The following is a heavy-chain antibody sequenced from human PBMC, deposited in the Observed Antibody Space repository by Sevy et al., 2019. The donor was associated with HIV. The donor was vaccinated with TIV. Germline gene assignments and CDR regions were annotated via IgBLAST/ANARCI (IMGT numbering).Heavy chain of an antibody. CDR3: ARSRVGSHFDY. V-gene: IGHV3-21*01. CDR1: GFTFSSYS. D-gene: IGHD2-15*01. J-gene: IGHJ4*02. Sequence: GGSLRLSCAASGFTFSSYSMNWVRQAPGKGLEWVSSISSSSSYIYYADSVKGGFTISSDNAKNSLYLQRNSLKAEDTAVYYCARSRVGSHFDYWGQGTRVTVSS. CDR2: ISSSSSYI.